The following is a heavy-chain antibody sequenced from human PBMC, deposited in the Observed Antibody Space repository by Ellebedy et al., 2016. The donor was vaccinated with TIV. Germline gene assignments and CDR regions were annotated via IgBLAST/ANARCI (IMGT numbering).Heavy chain of an antibody. J-gene: IGHJ4*02. V-gene: IGHV1-2*02. Sequence: ASVKVSCKASGYTFIVYYMHWVRQAPGQGLEWMGWIDPASGGTKYAQKFEGRVTMTSDTSVNTAYMEMSGLKSDDTAVYYCARVRGVYVADYWGQGALVTVPS. CDR3: ARVRGVYVADY. D-gene: IGHD3-10*01. CDR1: GYTFIVYY. CDR2: IDPASGGT.